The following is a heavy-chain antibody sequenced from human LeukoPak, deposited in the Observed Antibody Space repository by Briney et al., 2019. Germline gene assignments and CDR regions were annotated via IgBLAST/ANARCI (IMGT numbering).Heavy chain of an antibody. CDR3: AKDGYAYYFHY. V-gene: IGHV3-23*01. Sequence: GGSLRLSCAASGFTFSSYAMSWVRQAPGKGLEWVSAISANGDSKYYADSVKGRFTISRDNSKNTLSLQMNSLRAEDTAVYHCAKDGYAYYFHYWGQGSQVTVSS. D-gene: IGHD5-18*01. CDR1: GFTFSSYA. CDR2: ISANGDSK. J-gene: IGHJ4*02.